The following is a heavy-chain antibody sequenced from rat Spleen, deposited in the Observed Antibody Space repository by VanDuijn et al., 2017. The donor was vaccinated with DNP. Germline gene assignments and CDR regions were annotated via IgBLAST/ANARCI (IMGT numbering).Heavy chain of an antibody. CDR1: GFIFSGYY. J-gene: IGHJ2*01. CDR3: TTDFERGY. V-gene: IGHV5-27*01. Sequence: EVQLVESGGGLVQPGRSMKLSCAASGFIFSGYYMAWVRQAPTRGLEWVASIGTGGGSTYYRDSVKGRFTISRDNAKSTLYLQMDSLRSEDTATYYCTTDFERGYWGQGVMVTVSS. D-gene: IGHD1-11*01. CDR2: IGTGGGST.